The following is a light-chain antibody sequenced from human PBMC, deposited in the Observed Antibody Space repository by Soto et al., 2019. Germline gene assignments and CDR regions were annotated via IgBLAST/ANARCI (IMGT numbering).Light chain of an antibody. J-gene: IGKJ1*01. V-gene: IGKV3D-15*01. Sequence: ETVMTQSPATLSVSPGERATLSCRASQSVNSNLAWYQQKLGQAPRVLIYGASSRATGIPDRFSGSGSGTDFTLTISRLHPEDFATYYCQQSYSSPTWTFGQGTKVDIK. CDR3: QQSYSSPTWT. CDR1: QSVNSN. CDR2: GAS.